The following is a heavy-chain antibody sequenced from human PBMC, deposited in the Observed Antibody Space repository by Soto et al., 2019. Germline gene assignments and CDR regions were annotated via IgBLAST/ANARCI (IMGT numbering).Heavy chain of an antibody. CDR1: GFTFSSYA. CDR3: ARDSGGSFDY. CDR2: ISYDGSNK. D-gene: IGHD3-16*01. J-gene: IGHJ4*02. Sequence: VQLVESGGGVVQPGRSLRLSCAASGFTFSSYAMHWVRQAPGKGLEWVAVISYDGSNKYYADSVKGRFTISRDNSKNTLYLQMNSLRAEDTAVYYCARDSGGSFDYWGQGTLVTVSS. V-gene: IGHV3-30-3*01.